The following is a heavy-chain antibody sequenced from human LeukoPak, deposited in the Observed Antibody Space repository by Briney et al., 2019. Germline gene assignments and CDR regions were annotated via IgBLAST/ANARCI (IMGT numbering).Heavy chain of an antibody. D-gene: IGHD3-22*01. J-gene: IGHJ3*02. CDR1: GFTFSTYS. CDR3: ARAGYYYDSSGYSQLDAFDI. CDR2: ISSSSRYI. Sequence: GGSLRLSCSASGFTFSTYSMNWVRQAPGKGLEWVSSISSSSRYIYYADSVKGRFTISRDNAKNSLYLQMNSLRAEDTAAYYCARAGYYYDSSGYSQLDAFDIWGQGTMVTVSS. V-gene: IGHV3-21*01.